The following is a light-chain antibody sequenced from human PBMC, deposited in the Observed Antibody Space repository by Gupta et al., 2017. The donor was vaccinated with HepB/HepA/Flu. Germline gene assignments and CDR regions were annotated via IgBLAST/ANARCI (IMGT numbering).Light chain of an antibody. CDR2: GAS. V-gene: IGKV3-15*01. CDR3: QQYNNWPLT. Sequence: EIVMTQSPATLSVSLGERATLSCKASQSVRSNLAWYQQTPGQAPRLLIYGASNRTPGIPARFSGSGSETDFTLTISSLQSEDFAVYYCQQYNNWPLTFGQGTRLEIK. J-gene: IGKJ5*01. CDR1: QSVRSN.